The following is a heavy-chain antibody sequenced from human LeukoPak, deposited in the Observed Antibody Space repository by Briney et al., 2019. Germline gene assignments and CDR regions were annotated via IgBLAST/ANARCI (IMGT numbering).Heavy chain of an antibody. Sequence: GASVKVSCKASGYTFTGYYIHWVRQAPGQGLEWMGRINPNSGGTNYAQKFQGRVFMTRDTSINTAYMELSSLRSEDTAVYYCAREPLRQQWLVDAFDTWGQGTMVTVSS. V-gene: IGHV1-2*06. D-gene: IGHD6-19*01. CDR2: INPNSGGT. CDR3: AREPLRQQWLVDAFDT. CDR1: GYTFTGYY. J-gene: IGHJ3*02.